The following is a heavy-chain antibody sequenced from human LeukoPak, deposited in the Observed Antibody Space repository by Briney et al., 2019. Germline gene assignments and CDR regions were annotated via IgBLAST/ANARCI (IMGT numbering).Heavy chain of an antibody. J-gene: IGHJ1*01. D-gene: IGHD3-10*01. CDR3: ASLTYGPDEYFQH. Sequence: ASVKVSCKASGYTFTGYYMHWVRQAPGQGLEWMGWINPNSGGTNYAQKFQGRVTMTRDTPISTAYMELSRLRSNDTAVYYCASLTYGPDEYFQHWGQGTLVTVSS. CDR2: INPNSGGT. V-gene: IGHV1-2*02. CDR1: GYTFTGYY.